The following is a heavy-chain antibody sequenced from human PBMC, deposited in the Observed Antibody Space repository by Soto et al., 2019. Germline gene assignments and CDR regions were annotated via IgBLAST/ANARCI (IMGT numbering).Heavy chain of an antibody. J-gene: IGHJ6*02. Sequence: QVQLVQSGAEVKKPGASVKVSCKASGYTFTSYGISWVRQAPGQGLEWMGWISAYNGNTNYAQKLLGRVTMTTDTSTSTAYMELRSLRSDDTAVYYCARGSGGSCYSACSYYYGMDVWGQGTTVTVSS. D-gene: IGHD2-15*01. CDR2: ISAYNGNT. CDR3: ARGSGGSCYSACSYYYGMDV. CDR1: GYTFTSYG. V-gene: IGHV1-18*01.